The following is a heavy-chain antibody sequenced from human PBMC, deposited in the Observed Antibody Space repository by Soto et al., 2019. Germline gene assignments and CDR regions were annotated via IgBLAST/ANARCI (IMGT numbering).Heavy chain of an antibody. CDR2: IIPMLAAP. D-gene: IGHD2-21*01. Sequence: QGQLVQSGAEVKKPGSSVKVSRKASGGSFRTYAINWVRQAPGHGLEWMGGIIPMLAAPTYAQKFQGRLTITADEYTTTVYMELSSLTSEDTAVYYCARVGPPSPSVIWFFDLWGRGTLVTVSS. CDR1: GGSFRTYA. CDR3: ARVGPPSPSVIWFFDL. J-gene: IGHJ2*01. V-gene: IGHV1-69*01.